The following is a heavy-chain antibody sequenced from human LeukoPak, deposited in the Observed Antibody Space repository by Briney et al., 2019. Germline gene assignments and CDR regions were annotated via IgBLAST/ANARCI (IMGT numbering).Heavy chain of an antibody. V-gene: IGHV1-2*02. CDR1: GYTFTGYY. D-gene: IGHD4-17*01. CDR3: AKHYGDRDWFDP. J-gene: IGHJ5*02. CDR2: INPNSGGT. Sequence: GASVKVSCKAPGYTFTGYYMHWVRQAPGQGLEWMGWINPNSGGTNYAQKFQGRVTMTRDTSISTAYMELSRLRSDDTAVYYCAKHYGDRDWFDPWGQGTLVTVSS.